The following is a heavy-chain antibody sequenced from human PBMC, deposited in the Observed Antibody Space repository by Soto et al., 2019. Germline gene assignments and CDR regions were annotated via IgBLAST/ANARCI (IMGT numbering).Heavy chain of an antibody. V-gene: IGHV1-69*13. Sequence: ASVKVSCKASGGTFSSYAISWVRQAPGQGLEWMGGIIPIFGTANYAQKSQGRVTITADESTSTAYMELSSLRSEDTAVYYCATLSAINRNLYYYGTDVWGQGTTVTVSS. D-gene: IGHD3-9*01. CDR2: IIPIFGTA. J-gene: IGHJ6*02. CDR1: GGTFSSYA. CDR3: ATLSAINRNLYYYGTDV.